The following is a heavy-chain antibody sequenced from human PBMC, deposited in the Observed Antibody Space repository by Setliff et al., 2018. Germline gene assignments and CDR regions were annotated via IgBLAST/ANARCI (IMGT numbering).Heavy chain of an antibody. D-gene: IGHD2-8*01. CDR2: IYYSGST. CDR1: GGSFSGYY. V-gene: IGHV4-34*01. J-gene: IGHJ6*02. CDR3: ARDRQYCTSLSCLNSYFYYYAMDF. Sequence: SETLSLTCAVYGGSFSGYYWGWIRQPPGKGLEWIGSIYYSGSTYYNPSLKSRVTISVDTSKNQFSLKLSSVTAADTAVYYCARDRQYCTSLSCLNSYFYYYAMDFWGQGTTVTVS.